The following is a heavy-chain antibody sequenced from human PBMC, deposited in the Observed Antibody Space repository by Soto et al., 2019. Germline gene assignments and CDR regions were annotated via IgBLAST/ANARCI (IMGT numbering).Heavy chain of an antibody. CDR1: GFTFSNYW. CDR3: ARFRGDALDI. J-gene: IGHJ3*02. Sequence: EVQLVESGGGLVQPGGSLRLSCAVSGFTFSNYWMHWVRQAPGKGLVWVSTISPDGTIPDYTDSVKGRLAISRDNAKSTLFLQINSLRPEDMAVYYCARFRGDALDIWGQGTMVTVSS. CDR2: ISPDGTIP. D-gene: IGHD3-10*01. V-gene: IGHV3-74*01.